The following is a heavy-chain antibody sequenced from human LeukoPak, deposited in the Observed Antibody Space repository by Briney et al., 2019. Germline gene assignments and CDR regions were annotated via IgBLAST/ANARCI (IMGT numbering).Heavy chain of an antibody. J-gene: IGHJ5*02. D-gene: IGHD2-2*01. V-gene: IGHV4-34*01. Sequence: SETLSLTCAVYGASFSGYYWSWIRQPPGKGLEWLGEINHSGSTNYNPSLKSRVTISVDTAKNQFSLKLSSVPAADTAVYYCAGDCSSTSCYSTGFDPWGQGTLVTVSS. CDR3: AGDCSSTSCYSTGFDP. CDR1: GASFSGYY. CDR2: INHSGST.